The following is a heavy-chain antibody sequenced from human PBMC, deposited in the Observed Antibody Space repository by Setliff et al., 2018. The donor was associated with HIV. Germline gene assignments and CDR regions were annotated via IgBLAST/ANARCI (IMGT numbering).Heavy chain of an antibody. CDR3: AKYDWSEGSYPSDYLDS. CDR1: GFTFMNYA. D-gene: IGHD3-16*01. J-gene: IGHJ4*02. CDR2: ISSTGDT. Sequence: GGSLRLSCAASGFTFMNYAMSWVRQAPGKGLEWVSTISSTGDTDYANSLKGRFTISRDNSKDTLNLQMNGLRAEDTAVYYCAKYDWSEGSYPSDYLDSWGQGTLVTVSS. V-gene: IGHV3-23*01.